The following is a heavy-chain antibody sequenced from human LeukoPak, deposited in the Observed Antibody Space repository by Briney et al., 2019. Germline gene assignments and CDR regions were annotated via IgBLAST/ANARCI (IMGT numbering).Heavy chain of an antibody. CDR2: IIPIFGTA. Sequence: GASVKVSCKASGGTFSSYAISWVRQAPGRGLEWMGGIIPIFGTANYAQKFQGRVTITADESTSTAYMELSSLRSEDTAVYYCARDEPTRIAAAGTGGGTYYYYYYGMDVWGQGTTVTVSS. CDR1: GGTFSSYA. D-gene: IGHD6-13*01. CDR3: ARDEPTRIAAAGTGGGTYYYYYYGMDV. J-gene: IGHJ6*02. V-gene: IGHV1-69*13.